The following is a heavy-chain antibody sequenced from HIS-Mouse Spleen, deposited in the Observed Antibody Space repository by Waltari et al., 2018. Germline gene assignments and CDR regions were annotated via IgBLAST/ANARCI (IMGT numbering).Heavy chain of an antibody. D-gene: IGHD6-13*01. J-gene: IGHJ4*02. Sequence: QVQLQESGPGLVKPSETLSLTCTVSGYSISSGYYWGWIRQPPGKGMEWIGSIYHSGSTSYNPALKSRVTISVDTSKNQFSLNLSSVTAADTAVYYCARDRPAGDSSSWAFGYWGQGTLVTVSS. CDR3: ARDRPAGDSSSWAFGY. CDR2: IYHSGST. V-gene: IGHV4-38-2*02. CDR1: GYSISSGYY.